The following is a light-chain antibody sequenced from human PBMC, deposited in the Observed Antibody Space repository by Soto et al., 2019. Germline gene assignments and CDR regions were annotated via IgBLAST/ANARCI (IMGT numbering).Light chain of an antibody. Sequence: EIVLTQSPATLSVSPGERATLSCRASQSVNKHLAWYQHRPGQAPRLLIYDTSYRAAGIPARFSGSGSGTDFTLTISSLQPEDVATYYCQKCKVAPFTFGGGTKVDIK. J-gene: IGKJ4*01. CDR3: QKCKVAPFT. CDR1: QSVNKH. V-gene: IGKV3-11*01. CDR2: DTS.